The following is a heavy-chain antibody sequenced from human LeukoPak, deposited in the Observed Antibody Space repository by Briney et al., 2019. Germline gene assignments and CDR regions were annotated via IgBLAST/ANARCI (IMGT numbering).Heavy chain of an antibody. J-gene: IGHJ4*02. CDR2: IWYDGNNK. Sequence: GGSLRLSCTASGFXFSNYGIHWVRQAPGKGLEWVAVIWYDGNNKSYADSVKGRFTISRDNSKNTLYLQMNSLRAEDTALYYCAREFTYAYDYWGQGTLVTVSS. CDR1: GFXFSNYG. V-gene: IGHV3-33*01. D-gene: IGHD3-16*01. CDR3: AREFTYAYDY.